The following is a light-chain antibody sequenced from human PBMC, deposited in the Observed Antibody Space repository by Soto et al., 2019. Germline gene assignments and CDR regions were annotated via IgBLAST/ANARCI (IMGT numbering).Light chain of an antibody. J-gene: IGKJ2*01. Sequence: EIVMTQSPATLSVSPGETVTFSCRASQTVTRNVAWYQQRPGQAPRLLVYDALRRATGIPARFSGSGSGTEFALTSSSLQSADFAVYYCQQYNSWPPFTFGQGTKLEIK. V-gene: IGKV3D-15*01. CDR2: DAL. CDR3: QQYNSWPPFT. CDR1: QTVTRN.